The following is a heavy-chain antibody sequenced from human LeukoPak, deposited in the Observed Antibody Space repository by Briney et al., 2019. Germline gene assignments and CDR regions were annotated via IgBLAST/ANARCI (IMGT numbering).Heavy chain of an antibody. CDR3: AREGLNMVRGVIPKEAWGWFDP. Sequence: SETLSLTCTVSGGSISSGSYYRSWIRQPAGKGLEWIGRIYTSGSTNYNPSLKSRVTISVDTSKNQFSLKLNSVTAADTAVYYCAREGLNMVRGVIPKEAWGWFDPWGQGTLVTVSS. D-gene: IGHD3-10*01. V-gene: IGHV4-61*02. J-gene: IGHJ5*02. CDR2: IYTSGST. CDR1: GGSISSGSYY.